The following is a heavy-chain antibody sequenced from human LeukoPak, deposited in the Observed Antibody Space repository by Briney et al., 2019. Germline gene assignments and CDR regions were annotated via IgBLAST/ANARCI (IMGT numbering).Heavy chain of an antibody. CDR2: IWYDGSNK. J-gene: IGHJ6*02. CDR3: AREHYGPSSEYGMDV. D-gene: IGHD3-10*01. Sequence: GGSLRLSCAASGFTFSSYGMHWVRQAPGKGLEWVAVIWYDGSNKYYADSVKGRFTISRDNSKNTLYPQMNSLRAEDTAVYYCAREHYGPSSEYGMDVWGQGTTVTVSS. CDR1: GFTFSSYG. V-gene: IGHV3-33*01.